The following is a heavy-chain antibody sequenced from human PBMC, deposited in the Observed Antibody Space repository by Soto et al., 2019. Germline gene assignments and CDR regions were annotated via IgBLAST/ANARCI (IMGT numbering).Heavy chain of an antibody. CDR3: AKDRGGIAAASYIYGMDV. CDR1: GFTFSSYG. Sequence: HPGGSLRLSCAASGFTFSSYGMHWVRQAPGKGLEWVAVISYDGSNKYYADSVKGRFTISRDNSKNTLYLQMNSLRAEDTAVYYCAKDRGGIAAASYIYGMDVWGQGTTVTVYS. V-gene: IGHV3-30*18. CDR2: ISYDGSNK. D-gene: IGHD6-13*01. J-gene: IGHJ6*02.